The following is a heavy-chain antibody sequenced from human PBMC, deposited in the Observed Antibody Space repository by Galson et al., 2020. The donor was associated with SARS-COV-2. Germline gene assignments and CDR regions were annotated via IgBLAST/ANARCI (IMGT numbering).Heavy chain of an antibody. D-gene: IGHD6-19*01. CDR3: AKESLSGWFRWYFDL. CDR1: GFTFSSYA. V-gene: IGHV3-23*01. Sequence: TGGSLRLSCAASGFTFSSYAMSWVRQAPGKGLEWVSGISGSGGSTYYADSVKGRFTISRDNSKNTLYLQMNSLRAEDTAVYYCAKESLSGWFRWYFDLWGRGTLVTVSS. CDR2: ISGSGGST. J-gene: IGHJ2*01.